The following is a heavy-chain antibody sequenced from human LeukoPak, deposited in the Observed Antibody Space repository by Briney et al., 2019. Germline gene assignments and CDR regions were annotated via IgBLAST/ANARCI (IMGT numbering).Heavy chain of an antibody. J-gene: IGHJ4*02. CDR3: AKDPLRYSYGYKDY. CDR2: ISYDGSNK. V-gene: IGHV3-30*18. Sequence: GGSLRLSCAASGFTFDDYAMHWVRQAPGKGLEWVAVISYDGSNKYYADSVKGRFTISRDNSKNTLYLQMNSLRAEDTAVYYCAKDPLRYSYGYKDYWGQGTLVTVSS. CDR1: GFTFDDYA. D-gene: IGHD5-18*01.